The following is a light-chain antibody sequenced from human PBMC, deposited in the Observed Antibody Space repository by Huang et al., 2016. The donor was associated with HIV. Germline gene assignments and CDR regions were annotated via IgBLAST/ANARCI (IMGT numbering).Light chain of an antibody. CDR2: AAS. CDR3: QQYNDWPDT. V-gene: IGKV3-15*01. Sequence: EIVMTQSPATLSVSAGERATLSCRASQSVSSKLAWYQQKPGQAPRLLIYAASTRATGIPARFGGSGSGTEFTLTISSLQSEDFAFYYCQQYNDWPDTFGQGTKVEIK. J-gene: IGKJ1*01. CDR1: QSVSSK.